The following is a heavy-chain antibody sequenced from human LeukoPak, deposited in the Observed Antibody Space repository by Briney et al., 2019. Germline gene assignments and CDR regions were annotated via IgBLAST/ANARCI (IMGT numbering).Heavy chain of an antibody. CDR2: IYYSGST. CDR3: ARDRSSSYTRDWFDP. D-gene: IGHD6-13*01. J-gene: IGHJ5*02. Sequence: SETLSLTCTVSGGSISSYYWSWIRQPPGKGLEWIGYIYYSGSTNYNPSLKSRVTISVDTSKNQFSLKLSSVTAADTAVYYCARDRSSSYTRDWFDPWGQGVLVTVSS. V-gene: IGHV4-59*01. CDR1: GGSISSYY.